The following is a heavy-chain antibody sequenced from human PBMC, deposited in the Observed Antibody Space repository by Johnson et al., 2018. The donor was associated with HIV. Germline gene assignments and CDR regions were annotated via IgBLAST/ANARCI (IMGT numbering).Heavy chain of an antibody. Sequence: QVQLVESGGGVVQPGGSLRLSCAASAFTFSSYGMHWVRQAPGKGLEWVAFIRYDGTNKYYADSVKGRFTISRDNAKKSLYLQMNSLRAEDTALYYCTRVTIFGVTKVDALDFWGQGTKVTVSS. D-gene: IGHD3-3*01. J-gene: IGHJ3*01. CDR3: TRVTIFGVTKVDALDF. CDR2: IRYDGTNK. V-gene: IGHV3-30*02. CDR1: AFTFSSYG.